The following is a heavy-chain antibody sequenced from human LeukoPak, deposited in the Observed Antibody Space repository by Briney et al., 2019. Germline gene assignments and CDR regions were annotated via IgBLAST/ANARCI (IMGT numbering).Heavy chain of an antibody. Sequence: SETLSLTCTVSGGSISSGGYYWNWIRQHPGKGLEWIGYIYYSGSTYYNPSLKSRVTISVDTSKNRFSLKLSSVTAADTAVYYCARAPYYYGSGSQKFDYWGQGTLVTVSS. CDR2: IYYSGST. CDR3: ARAPYYYGSGSQKFDY. D-gene: IGHD3-10*01. V-gene: IGHV4-31*03. CDR1: GGSISSGGYY. J-gene: IGHJ4*02.